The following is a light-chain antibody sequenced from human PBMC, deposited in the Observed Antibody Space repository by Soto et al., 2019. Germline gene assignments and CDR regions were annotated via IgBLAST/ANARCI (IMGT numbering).Light chain of an antibody. Sequence: EIAMTQSPATLSVSPGERATLSCRASQSVSSNLAWYQPKPGQAPRLLIYGASTRATGIPARFSGSGSGTEFTLTISSLQSEDFAVYYGQQYKNWPPWTFGQGTKVDIK. CDR2: GAS. CDR3: QQYKNWPPWT. CDR1: QSVSSN. V-gene: IGKV3-15*01. J-gene: IGKJ1*01.